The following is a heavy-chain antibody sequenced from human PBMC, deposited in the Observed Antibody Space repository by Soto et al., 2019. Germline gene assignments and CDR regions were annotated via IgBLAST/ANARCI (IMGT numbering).Heavy chain of an antibody. D-gene: IGHD3-9*01. CDR2: IKSKTDGGTT. J-gene: IGHJ6*02. V-gene: IGHV3-15*01. CDR1: GFTFSNAW. CDR3: TTIHYDILTGYYGLYGMDV. Sequence: GGSLRLSCAASGFTFSNAWMSWVRQAPGKGLEWVGRIKSKTDGGTTDYAAPVKGRFTISRDDSKNTLYLQMNSLKTEDTAVYYCTTIHYDILTGYYGLYGMDVWGQGTKVTVYS.